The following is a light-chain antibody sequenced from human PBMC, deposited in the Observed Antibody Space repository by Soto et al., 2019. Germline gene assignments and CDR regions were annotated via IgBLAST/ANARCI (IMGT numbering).Light chain of an antibody. J-gene: IGKJ2*01. CDR1: QSVRSGS. V-gene: IGKV3-20*01. Sequence: EIVLTQSPGTLSLIPGQGATLSCRASQSVRSGSLAGYQQKPGQAPRLLIYGASSRATDIPDRFSCSGYGTDFTLTISRLEPEDFAVYYCQHYADSPHTFGQVTKLEIK. CDR3: QHYADSPHT. CDR2: GAS.